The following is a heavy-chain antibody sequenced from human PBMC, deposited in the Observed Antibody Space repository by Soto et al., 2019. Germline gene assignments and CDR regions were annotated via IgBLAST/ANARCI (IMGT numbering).Heavy chain of an antibody. CDR2: INHSGST. Sequence: SETLSLTCAVYGGSFSGYFWTWIRQSPGKGLEWIGEINHSGSTNSNPSLKSRVAISVDTSKNQISLKLRSVTAADTAVYYCARGISLIVEVQRDAPDKYYFDSWGQGTLVTVSS. J-gene: IGHJ4*02. CDR3: ARGISLIVEVQRDAPDKYYFDS. CDR1: GGSFSGYF. D-gene: IGHD2-15*01. V-gene: IGHV4-34*01.